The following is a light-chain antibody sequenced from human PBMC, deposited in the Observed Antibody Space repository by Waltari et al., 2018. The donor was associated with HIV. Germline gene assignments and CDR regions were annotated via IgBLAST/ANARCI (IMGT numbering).Light chain of an antibody. CDR1: DGDFGLYNF. V-gene: IGLV2-14*03. Sequence: AVTQPASVSGLPVQSTTISCTGGDGDFGLYNFVACYQPHSGTPPKLILYDVDSRASGVSDRFSGSMSGNTASLTISGLRAEDEAHYYCASFTGDNTVMFGGGTEVTVL. CDR3: ASFTGDNTVM. J-gene: IGLJ3*02. CDR2: DVD.